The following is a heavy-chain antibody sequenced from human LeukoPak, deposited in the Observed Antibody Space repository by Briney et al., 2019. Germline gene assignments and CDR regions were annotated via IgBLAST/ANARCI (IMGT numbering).Heavy chain of an antibody. CDR2: IYYSGST. V-gene: IGHV4-59*08. D-gene: IGHD3-10*01. CDR3: ARLQPHYYGSGTYYKTDAFDI. Sequence: SETLSLTCTVSGGSISSYYWSWIRQPPGKGLEWIGCIYYSGSTNYNPSLKSRVTISVDTSKIQFSLKLSSVTAADTAVYYCARLQPHYYGSGTYYKTDAFDIWGQGTMVTVSS. CDR1: GGSISSYY. J-gene: IGHJ3*02.